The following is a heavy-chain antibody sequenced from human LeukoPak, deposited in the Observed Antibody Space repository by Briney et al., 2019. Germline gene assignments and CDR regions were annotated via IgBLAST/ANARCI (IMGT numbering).Heavy chain of an antibody. J-gene: IGHJ4*02. D-gene: IGHD3-22*01. V-gene: IGHV3-23*01. CDR2: ISGSGGST. CDR3: AKVEFYYYDSSGYLYY. CDR1: GLSFTNYA. Sequence: GGSLRLSCEASGLSFTNYAMMRVRQAPGKGLEWVSAISGSGGSTYYADSVKGRFIISRDNSKNTLYLQMNSLRAEDTAVYYCAKVEFYYYDSSGYLYYWGQGTLVTVSS.